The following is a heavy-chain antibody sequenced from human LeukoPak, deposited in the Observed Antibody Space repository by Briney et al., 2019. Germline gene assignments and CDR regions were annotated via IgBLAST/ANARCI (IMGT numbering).Heavy chain of an antibody. CDR1: GYSISSGYY. Sequence: SETLSLTCAVSGYSISSGYYWGWIRQPPGKGLEWIGGIYHSGSTYYNPSLKSRVTISVDTSKNQFSLKLSSVTAADTAVYYCARVDFGYCSSTSCYDAFDIWGQGTMVTVSS. CDR3: ARVDFGYCSSTSCYDAFDI. CDR2: IYHSGST. V-gene: IGHV4-38-2*01. J-gene: IGHJ3*02. D-gene: IGHD2-2*01.